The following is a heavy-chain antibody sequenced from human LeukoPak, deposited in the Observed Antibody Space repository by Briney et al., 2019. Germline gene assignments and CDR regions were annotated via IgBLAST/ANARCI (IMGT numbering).Heavy chain of an antibody. CDR3: AKSPTVTTPGVFDY. J-gene: IGHJ4*02. CDR1: EFSVGSNY. D-gene: IGHD4-17*01. CDR2: IYSGGST. Sequence: PGGSLRLSCAASEFSVGSNYMTWVRQAPGKGLEWVSLIYSGGSTYYADSVKGRFTISRDNSKNTLYLQMNSLRAEDTAVYYCAKSPTVTTPGVFDYWGQGTLVTVSS. V-gene: IGHV3-53*01.